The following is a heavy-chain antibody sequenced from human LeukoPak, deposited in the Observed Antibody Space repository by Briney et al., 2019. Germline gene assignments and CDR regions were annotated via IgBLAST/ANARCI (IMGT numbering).Heavy chain of an antibody. CDR1: GFTFDDYA. Sequence: GGSLRLSCAASGFTFDDYAMYWVRQAPGKGLEWVSGISWNSGSIGYADSVKGRFTISRDNAKNSLYLQMNSLRAEDTAVYYCARDRVDTAMVTWYYGMDVWGQGTTVTVSS. CDR2: ISWNSGSI. CDR3: ARDRVDTAMVTWYYGMDV. D-gene: IGHD5-18*01. J-gene: IGHJ6*02. V-gene: IGHV3-9*01.